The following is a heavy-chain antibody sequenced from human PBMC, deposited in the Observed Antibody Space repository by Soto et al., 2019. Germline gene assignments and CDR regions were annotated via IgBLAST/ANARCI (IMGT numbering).Heavy chain of an antibody. CDR1: GFTFSNAW. D-gene: IGHD2-2*01. CDR3: TIDAYCSSTSCYFDY. V-gene: IGHV3-15*01. CDR2: IKSKTDGGTT. Sequence: GGSLRLSCAASGFTFSNAWMSWVRQAPGKGLEWVGRIKSKTDGGTTDYAAPVKGRFTISRDDSKNTLYLQMNSLKTEDTAVYYCTIDAYCSSTSCYFDYWGQGTLVTVSS. J-gene: IGHJ4*02.